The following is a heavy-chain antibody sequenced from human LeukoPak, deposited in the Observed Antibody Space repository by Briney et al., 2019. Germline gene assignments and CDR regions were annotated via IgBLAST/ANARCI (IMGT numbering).Heavy chain of an antibody. V-gene: IGHV1-69*13. D-gene: IGHD3-10*01. CDR1: GGTFSSYA. Sequence: ASVKVSCKASGGTFSSYAISWVQQAPGQGLEWMGGIIPIFGTANYAQKFQGRVTITADESTSTAYMELSSLRSEDTAVYYCARGPAPLYGSGSPTNENWFDPWGQGTLVTVSS. CDR2: IIPIFGTA. J-gene: IGHJ5*02. CDR3: ARGPAPLYGSGSPTNENWFDP.